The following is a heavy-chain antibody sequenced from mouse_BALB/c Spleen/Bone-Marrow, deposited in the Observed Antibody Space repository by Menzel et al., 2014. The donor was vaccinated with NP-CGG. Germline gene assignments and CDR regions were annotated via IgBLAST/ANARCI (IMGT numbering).Heavy chain of an antibody. CDR1: GYSITSGYS. Sequence: EVKLMESGPDLVKPSQSPSLTCTVTGYSITSGYSWRWIRQFPGNKLEWMDYIHYSGSTNYNPSLKSRISITRDTSKNHFSLQLNSVTTEDTATYYCASLYRYNYWGQGTTLTVSS. D-gene: IGHD2-14*01. J-gene: IGHJ2*01. CDR3: ASLYRYNY. CDR2: IHYSGST. V-gene: IGHV3-1*02.